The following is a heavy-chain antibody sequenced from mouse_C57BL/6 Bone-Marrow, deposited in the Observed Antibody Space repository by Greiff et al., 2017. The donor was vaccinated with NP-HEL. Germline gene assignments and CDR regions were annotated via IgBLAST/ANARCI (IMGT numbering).Heavy chain of an antibody. CDR2: INPNNGGT. CDR3: ARSDGYLWYFDV. Sequence: EVQLQQSGPELVKPGASVKISCKASGYTFTDYYMNWVKQSHGKSLEWIGDINPNNGGTSYNQKFKGKATLTVDKSSSTAYMELRSLTSEDSAVYYCARSDGYLWYFDVWGTGTTVTVSS. D-gene: IGHD2-3*01. J-gene: IGHJ1*03. CDR1: GYTFTDYY. V-gene: IGHV1-26*01.